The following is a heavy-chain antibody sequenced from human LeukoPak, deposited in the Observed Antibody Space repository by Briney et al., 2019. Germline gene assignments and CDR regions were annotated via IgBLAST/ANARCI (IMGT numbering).Heavy chain of an antibody. CDR2: IYFIGST. Sequence: SETLSLTCTVSGASISSSSYYGAWIRQPPGKGREWIGSIYFIGSTYYNTSLKSRVTISVDTSKNQFSLKLSSVTAADTAVYYCARVPDYYYYYMDVWGKGTTVTVSS. CDR1: GASISSSSYY. J-gene: IGHJ6*03. CDR3: ARVPDYYYYYMDV. V-gene: IGHV4-39*07.